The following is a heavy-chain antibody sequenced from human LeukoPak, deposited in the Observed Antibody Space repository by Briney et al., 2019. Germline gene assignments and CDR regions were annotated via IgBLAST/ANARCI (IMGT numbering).Heavy chain of an antibody. Sequence: GASVKVSCKASGGTFSSYAISWLRQAPGQGLEWMGGIIPIFGTANYAQKFQGRVTITTDESTSTAYMELSSLRSEDTAVYYCARAGAYCGGDCYLVEYYFDYWGQGTLVTVSS. D-gene: IGHD2-21*02. CDR1: GGTFSSYA. CDR3: ARAGAYCGGDCYLVEYYFDY. CDR2: IIPIFGTA. J-gene: IGHJ4*02. V-gene: IGHV1-69*05.